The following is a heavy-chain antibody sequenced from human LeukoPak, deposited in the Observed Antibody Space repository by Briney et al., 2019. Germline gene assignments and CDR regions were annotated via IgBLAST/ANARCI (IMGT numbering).Heavy chain of an antibody. J-gene: IGHJ4*02. CDR1: GFTFTTYG. Sequence: PGGSLRLSCATSGFTFTTYGMHWVRQAPGKGLDWAAVIWYDGSNKYYADSVQGRFTVSRDNSKNMVYLQMNSLEVGDTAVYYCSKVRGGVASPPGGGFDYWGQGTLVTVSS. V-gene: IGHV3-33*06. CDR3: SKVRGGVASPPGGGFDY. CDR2: IWYDGSNK. D-gene: IGHD2-8*02.